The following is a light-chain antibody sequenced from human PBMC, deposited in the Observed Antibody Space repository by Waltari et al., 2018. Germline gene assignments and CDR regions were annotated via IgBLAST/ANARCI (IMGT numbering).Light chain of an antibody. CDR2: PVI. CDR1: TSDVGNYDL. V-gene: IGLV2-23*02. J-gene: IGLJ1*01. CDR3: CSHEGVGTYV. Sequence: QSALTQPASLSGSPGQSTTISCTGTTSDVGNYDLVLWYQHHPGKAPNPLFCPVITRHSAVCSRFAGSKSGTTTPLTISGLLPDKEADSDCCSHEGVGTYVFGSETKVT.